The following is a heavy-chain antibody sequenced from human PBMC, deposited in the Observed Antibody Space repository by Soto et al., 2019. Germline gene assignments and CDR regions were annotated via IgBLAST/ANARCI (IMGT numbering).Heavy chain of an antibody. CDR3: AKDIVRYSYGACDY. V-gene: IGHV3-30*18. Sequence: GVSKSLSCAASGFTFRSYGMYWVRPAPGKGLEWVAVISYDGSNKYHADSVKGRFTISRDNSKNTLYLQMNSLKAEDTAWDYCAKDIVRYSYGACDYWGQGALVT. CDR1: GFTFRSYG. J-gene: IGHJ4*02. CDR2: ISYDGSNK. D-gene: IGHD5-18*01.